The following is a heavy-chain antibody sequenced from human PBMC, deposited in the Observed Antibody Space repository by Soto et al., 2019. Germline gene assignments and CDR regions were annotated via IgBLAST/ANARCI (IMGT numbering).Heavy chain of an antibody. CDR2: IYWDDDK. V-gene: IGHV2-5*02. CDR3: AYLPCSGGSCSWFSFSGMDV. J-gene: IGHJ6*02. D-gene: IGHD2-15*01. CDR1: GFSLSTSGVG. Sequence: QITLKESGPPLVKPTQTLTLTCTFSGFSLSTSGVGVAWIRQPPGKALGWLALIYWDDDKRYRPSLESRLTIATGTSKNQVVLTMPNMDSVATAPYYCAYLPCSGGSCSWFSFSGMDVWGQGTTVTVSS.